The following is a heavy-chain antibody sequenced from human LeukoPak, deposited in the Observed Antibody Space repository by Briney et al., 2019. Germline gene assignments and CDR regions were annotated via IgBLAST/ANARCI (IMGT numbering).Heavy chain of an antibody. V-gene: IGHV1-69*05. CDR1: GGTFSSYA. CDR3: AAGLYCSSTSCYLGP. CDR2: IIPIFGTA. Sequence: SVKVSCKASGGTFSSYAISWVRQAPGRGLEWMGGIIPIFGTANYAQKFQGRVTITTDESTSTAYMELSSLRSEDTAVYYCAAGLYCSSTSCYLGPCGQGTLVTVSS. J-gene: IGHJ5*02. D-gene: IGHD2-2*01.